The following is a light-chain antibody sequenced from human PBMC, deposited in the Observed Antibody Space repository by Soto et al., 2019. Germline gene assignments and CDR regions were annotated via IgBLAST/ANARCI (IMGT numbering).Light chain of an antibody. Sequence: QSVMTQPPSVSAAPGQKVTISCSGSSSNIGGNSVSWYQQLPGTAPKPLIYDDNKRPSGIPDRFSGSKSGTSATLGITGFQTGDEADYYSGSWDSSLSAYVFGTGTKLTVL. CDR1: SSNIGGNS. CDR3: GSWDSSLSAYV. CDR2: DDN. V-gene: IGLV1-51*01. J-gene: IGLJ1*01.